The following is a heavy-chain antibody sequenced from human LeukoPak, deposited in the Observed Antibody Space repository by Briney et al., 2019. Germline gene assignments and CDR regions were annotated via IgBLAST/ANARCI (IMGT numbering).Heavy chain of an antibody. CDR2: IKQDGSEK. CDR3: ARDSATKVRGPVVGSTDF. Sequence: PGGSLRLSCAASGFTFSSYWMSWVRQAPGKGLEWVANIKQDGSEKYYVDSVKGRFTISRDNAKNSLYLQMNSLRVEDTAVYYCARDSATKVRGPVVGSTDFWGQGTLVTVSS. V-gene: IGHV3-7*01. CDR1: GFTFSSYW. J-gene: IGHJ4*02. D-gene: IGHD3-10*01.